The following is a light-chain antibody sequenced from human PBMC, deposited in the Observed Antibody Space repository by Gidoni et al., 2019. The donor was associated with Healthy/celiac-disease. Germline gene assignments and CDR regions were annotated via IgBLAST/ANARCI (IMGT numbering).Light chain of an antibody. CDR2: DAS. CDR3: QQHGNWRYT. Sequence: IVFTQSPAALSLSPGEGATLSCRASVSGSSYLAWYQQKPGQAPRLLIYDASNRATGIPARFSGSGSGTDFTLTISSLEPEDFAVYYCQQHGNWRYTFGGGTKVEIK. CDR1: VSGSSY. V-gene: IGKV3-11*01. J-gene: IGKJ4*01.